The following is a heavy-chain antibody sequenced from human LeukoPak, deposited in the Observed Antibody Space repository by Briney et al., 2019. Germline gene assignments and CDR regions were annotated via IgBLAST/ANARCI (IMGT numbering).Heavy chain of an antibody. CDR2: ISSSSSYI. D-gene: IGHD3-22*01. CDR1: GFTFSSYS. CDR3: ARDYYDSSGYYYAPGPFDY. J-gene: IGHJ4*02. V-gene: IGHV3-21*01. Sequence: GGSLRLSCAASGFTFSSYSMNWVRQAPGKGLEWVSSISSSSSYIYYADPVKGRFTISRDNAKNSLYLQMNSLRAEDTAVYYCARDYYDSSGYYYAPGPFDYWGQGTLVTVSS.